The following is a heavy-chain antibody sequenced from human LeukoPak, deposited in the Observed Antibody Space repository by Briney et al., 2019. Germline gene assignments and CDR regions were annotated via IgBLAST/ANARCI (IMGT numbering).Heavy chain of an antibody. D-gene: IGHD3-16*02. Sequence: PSETLSLTCNVPGGSIVTSAYSWGWVRQPPGKGLEYIGNIYYSGSAYYNPSLKSRVTLSVDTSNRQFSLSLTSATAADTAVYYCATLSGDSWGHGTLVTVSS. CDR2: IYYSGSA. J-gene: IGHJ5*01. V-gene: IGHV4-39*01. CDR3: ATLSGDS. CDR1: GGSIVTSAYS.